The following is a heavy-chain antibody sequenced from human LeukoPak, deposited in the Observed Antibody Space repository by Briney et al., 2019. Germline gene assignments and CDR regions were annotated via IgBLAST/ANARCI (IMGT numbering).Heavy chain of an antibody. CDR1: GFTFSHYW. Sequence: PGGSLRLSCVASGFTFSHYWMSWVRQAPGKGLEWVANIKEDGSIEDYVDSVKGRFTVSRDNAKNSLYLEMNSLRVEGTAVYYCVSQQVAPPWGQGTLVIVSS. J-gene: IGHJ5*02. D-gene: IGHD5-12*01. V-gene: IGHV3-7*01. CDR3: VSQQVAPP. CDR2: IKEDGSIE.